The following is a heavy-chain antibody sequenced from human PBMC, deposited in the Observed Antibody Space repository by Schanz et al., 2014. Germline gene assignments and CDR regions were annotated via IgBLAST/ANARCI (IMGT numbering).Heavy chain of an antibody. CDR2: ISGTTTYT. D-gene: IGHD3-10*01. Sequence: EVQLLDSGGGLVQPGGSLRLSCAASGFTFSSYGMHWVRQAPGKGLEWVSYISGTTTYTNYADSVKGRFTISRDNSKNTLYLQMNSLRAGDTAVYYCARVPYGSGSYWDYWGQGTLVTVSS. J-gene: IGHJ4*02. V-gene: IGHV3-48*01. CDR1: GFTFSSYG. CDR3: ARVPYGSGSYWDY.